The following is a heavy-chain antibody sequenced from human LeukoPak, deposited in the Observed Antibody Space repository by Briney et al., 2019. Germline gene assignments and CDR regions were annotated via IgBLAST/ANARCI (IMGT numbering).Heavy chain of an antibody. D-gene: IGHD2-2*01. Sequence: GGSLRLSCAASGFTFSSYRMHWVRQAPGKGLVWVSRINSDGSSTSYADSVKGRFTISRDNAKNTLYLQMNSLRAEDTAVYYCARDLGYCSSTSCYRSSNWFDPWGQGTLVTVSS. V-gene: IGHV3-74*01. CDR1: GFTFSSYR. CDR2: INSDGSST. J-gene: IGHJ5*02. CDR3: ARDLGYCSSTSCYRSSNWFDP.